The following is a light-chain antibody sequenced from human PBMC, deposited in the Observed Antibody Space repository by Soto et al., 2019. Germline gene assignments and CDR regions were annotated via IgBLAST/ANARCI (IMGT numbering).Light chain of an antibody. CDR2: EVS. V-gene: IGLV2-14*01. CDR1: SSDVGGYNY. CDR3: SSYTSSTTLV. Sequence: QSALTQPASVSGSPRQSITISCTGTSSDVGGYNYVSWYQQHPGKAPKLMIYEVSYRPSGVSNRFSGSKSGNTASLTLSGLQAEDEADYYCSSYTSSTTLVFGGGTKLTVL. J-gene: IGLJ2*01.